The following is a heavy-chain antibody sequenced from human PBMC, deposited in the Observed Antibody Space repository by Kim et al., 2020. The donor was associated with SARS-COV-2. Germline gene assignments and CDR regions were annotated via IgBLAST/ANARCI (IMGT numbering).Heavy chain of an antibody. J-gene: IGHJ6*02. CDR3: ARVGYDYVWGSYRDYYYYYGMDV. CDR2: ISSSSSYT. V-gene: IGHV3-11*05. CDR1: GFTFSDYY. D-gene: IGHD3-16*02. Sequence: GGSLRLSCAASGFTFSDYYMSWIRQAPGKGLEWVSYISSSSSYTNYADSVKGRFTISRDNAKNSLYLQMNSLRAEDTAVYYCARVGYDYVWGSYRDYYYYYGMDVWRPGTTVTVSS.